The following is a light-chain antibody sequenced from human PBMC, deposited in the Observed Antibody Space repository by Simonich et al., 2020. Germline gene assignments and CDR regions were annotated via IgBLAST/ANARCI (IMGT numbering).Light chain of an antibody. CDR2: WAS. J-gene: IGKJ2*01. V-gene: IGKV4-1*01. Sequence: DIVMTQSPDSLAVSLGERATIKCKSSQSVLYISNNKNYLAWYQQKPGQPLKLLIYWASTRESGVPDRISGSGSGTDFTLTISSLQAEDVAVYYCQQYYSTPYTFGQGTKLEIK. CDR1: QSVLYISNNKNY. CDR3: QQYYSTPYT.